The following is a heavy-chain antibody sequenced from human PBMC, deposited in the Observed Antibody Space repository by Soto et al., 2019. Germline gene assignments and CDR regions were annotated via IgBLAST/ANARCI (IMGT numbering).Heavy chain of an antibody. CDR2: IYYSGST. J-gene: IGHJ5*02. D-gene: IGHD3-22*01. CDR3: ARLHPLRDYDSSGYYSSFSDPGAYNWFGP. CDR1: GGSISSSSYY. V-gene: IGHV4-39*01. Sequence: QLQLQESGPGLVKPSETLSLTCTVSGGSISSSSYYWGWIRQPPGKGLEWIGSIYYSGSTYYNPSLKSRVTISVDTSKNQFSLKLSSVTAADTAVYYCARLHPLRDYDSSGYYSSFSDPGAYNWFGPWGQGTLVTVSS.